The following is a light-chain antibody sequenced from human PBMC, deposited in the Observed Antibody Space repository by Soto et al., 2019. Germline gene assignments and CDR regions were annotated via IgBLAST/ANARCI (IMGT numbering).Light chain of an antibody. CDR3: QQYNNWPPIT. J-gene: IGKJ5*01. V-gene: IGKV3D-15*01. Sequence: EIVLTQSPATLSLSPGERATLSCRASQSVSSYLAWYQQKPGQAPRLLIYGASTRATGIPARFSGSGSGTEFTLTISSLQSEDFAVYYCQQYNNWPPITVGQGTRLEN. CDR2: GAS. CDR1: QSVSSY.